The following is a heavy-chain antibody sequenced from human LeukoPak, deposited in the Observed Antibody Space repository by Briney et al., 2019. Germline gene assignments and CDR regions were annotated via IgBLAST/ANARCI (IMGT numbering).Heavy chain of an antibody. D-gene: IGHD3-22*01. CDR1: GFSFSNYY. CDR3: ARVGYYDDSGYSGYLHH. J-gene: IGHJ1*01. V-gene: IGHV3-74*01. CDR2: MPSDESTA. Sequence: GGSLRLSCAASGFSFSNYYMYWVRQAPGKGPVWVSRMPSDESTATYADSAKGRFTISRDNAKNTLYLQMNSLRAEDTAVYYCARVGYYDDSGYSGYLHHWGQGTLVTVSS.